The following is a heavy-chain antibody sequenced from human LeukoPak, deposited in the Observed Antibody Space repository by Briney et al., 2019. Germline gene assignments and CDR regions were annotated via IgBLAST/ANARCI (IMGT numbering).Heavy chain of an antibody. J-gene: IGHJ4*02. CDR3: ARLSYYDILTGFTPLDY. CDR1: GYSFTSYW. D-gene: IGHD3-9*01. CDR2: IYPGDSDT. Sequence: GESLKISCKGSGYSFTSYWIGWVRQMPGKDLEWMGIIYPGDSDTRYSPSLQGQVTISADKSISTAYLQWSSLKASDTAMYYCARLSYYDILTGFTPLDYWGQGTLVTVSS. V-gene: IGHV5-51*01.